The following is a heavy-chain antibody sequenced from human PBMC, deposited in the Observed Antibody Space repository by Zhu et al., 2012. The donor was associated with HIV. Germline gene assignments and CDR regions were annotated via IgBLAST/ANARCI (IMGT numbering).Heavy chain of an antibody. J-gene: IGHJ4*02. Sequence: QVQLQESGPGLVKPSETLSLMCTVSGASISSYYWSWIRQPAGKGLEWIGRIYTSGSTDYNPSLKSRVAMSVDTSKSQFSLKLSSVTAADTAVYYCARENXNQFLKDNFDYWGQGTLVTVSS. CDR1: GASISSYY. CDR3: ARENXNQFLKDNFDY. CDR2: IYTSGST. V-gene: IGHV4-4*07.